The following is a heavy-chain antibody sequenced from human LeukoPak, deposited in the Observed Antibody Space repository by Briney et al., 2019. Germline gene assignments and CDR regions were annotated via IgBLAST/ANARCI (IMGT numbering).Heavy chain of an antibody. J-gene: IGHJ6*02. D-gene: IGHD5-12*01. CDR1: GYSFTSYW. Sequence: PGESLKISCKGSGYSFTSYWIGWVRQMPGKGLEWMGIIYPGDSDTRYSPSFQGQVTISADKSINIAYLQWSSLKASDTAMYYCARHQVYGGYSGYDLTVWGQGTTVTVSS. CDR3: ARHQVYGGYSGYDLTV. V-gene: IGHV5-51*01. CDR2: IYPGDSDT.